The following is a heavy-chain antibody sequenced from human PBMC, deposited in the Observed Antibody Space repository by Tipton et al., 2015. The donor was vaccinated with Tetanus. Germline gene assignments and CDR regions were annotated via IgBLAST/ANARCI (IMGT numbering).Heavy chain of an antibody. V-gene: IGHV1-69*01. CDR2: IIPKFQTT. CDR3: ARKWDIVAVSAANYYGLDV. D-gene: IGHD2-2*01. J-gene: IGHJ6*02. Sequence: QSGAEVKRPGSSVKVSCKASGDTYTTHGVTWVRQAPGQGLEWMGGIIPKFQTTKYAQKFQGRVTITADESTSTAYMELSSLRSEDTAVYYCARKWDIVAVSAANYYGLDVWGQGTTVTVSS. CDR1: GDTYTTHG.